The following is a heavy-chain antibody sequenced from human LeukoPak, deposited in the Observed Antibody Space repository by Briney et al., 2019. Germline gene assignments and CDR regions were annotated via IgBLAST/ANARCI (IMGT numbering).Heavy chain of an antibody. CDR1: GFTVSSNY. CDR2: MYTGGST. V-gene: IGHV3-53*05. Sequence: GGSLRLSCAASGFTVSSNYMSWVRQAPGKGLEWVSVMYTGGSTSYADSVKGRFTISRDNSKNTVFLQMNSLRAEDTAVYYCARGSIMGARGLGDSWGQGTLVTVSS. J-gene: IGHJ4*02. CDR3: ARGSIMGARGLGDS. D-gene: IGHD1-26*01.